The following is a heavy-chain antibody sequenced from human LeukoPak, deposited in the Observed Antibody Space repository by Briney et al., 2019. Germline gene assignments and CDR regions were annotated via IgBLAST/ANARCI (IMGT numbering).Heavy chain of an antibody. Sequence: QTGGSLRLSCAASEFTFASYWMSWVRQPPGKGLEWVANIKQDGSQKYYVDSLKGRFTISRDNAKNSLYLQMNSLRAEDTALYYCARGGAAVVLVHFDYWGQGTLVTVSS. J-gene: IGHJ4*02. D-gene: IGHD2/OR15-2a*01. V-gene: IGHV3-7*03. CDR1: EFTFASYW. CDR3: ARGGAAVVLVHFDY. CDR2: IKQDGSQK.